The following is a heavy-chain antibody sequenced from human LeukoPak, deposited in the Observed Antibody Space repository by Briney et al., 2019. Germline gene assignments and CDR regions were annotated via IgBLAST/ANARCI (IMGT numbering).Heavy chain of an antibody. D-gene: IGHD1-1*01. Sequence: GGSLRLSCAASGFAVSSNHMSWVRQAPGKGLEWVSVIYSGGSTDYADSVKGRFTISRDILKNTLYLQMNSLRAEDTAVYYCARGPAGYNWGQGTLVTVSS. J-gene: IGHJ4*02. CDR3: ARGPAGYN. V-gene: IGHV3-53*01. CDR2: IYSGGST. CDR1: GFAVSSNH.